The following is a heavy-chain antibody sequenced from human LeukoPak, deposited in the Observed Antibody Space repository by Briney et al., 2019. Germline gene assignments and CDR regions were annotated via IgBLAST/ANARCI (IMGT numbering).Heavy chain of an antibody. CDR1: GFTVSTNY. CDR3: ATAVAGPPFDY. Sequence: GGSLRLSCAASGFTVSTNYTSWVRQAPGKGLEWVSVIYSADSTYYADSVKGRFTISRDNSKNTLYLQMNSLRAEDTAVYYCATAVAGPPFDYWGQGTLVTVSS. D-gene: IGHD6-19*01. CDR2: IYSADST. V-gene: IGHV3-53*01. J-gene: IGHJ4*02.